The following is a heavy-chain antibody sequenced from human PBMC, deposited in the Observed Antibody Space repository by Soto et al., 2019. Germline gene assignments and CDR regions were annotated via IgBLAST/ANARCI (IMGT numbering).Heavy chain of an antibody. CDR3: ASLQTNLRWPYYYYGMDV. V-gene: IGHV1-69*02. CDR1: GGTFSSYT. Sequence: QVQLVQSGAEVKKPGSSVKVSCKASGGTFSSYTISWVRQAPGQGLEWMGRIIPILGIANYAQKFQGRVTVTAEKSTSTAYLELSSLRSEDTAVYYCASLQTNLRWPYYYYGMDVWGQGTTVTVSS. D-gene: IGHD4-17*01. J-gene: IGHJ6*02. CDR2: IIPILGIA.